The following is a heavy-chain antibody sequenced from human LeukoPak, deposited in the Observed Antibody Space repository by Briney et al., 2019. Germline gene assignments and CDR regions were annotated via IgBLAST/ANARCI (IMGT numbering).Heavy chain of an antibody. V-gene: IGHV1-18*01. CDR3: ARDLAAEGGLYYYYYMDV. D-gene: IGHD6-19*01. CDR1: GYTFTTYG. CDR2: VSGHNGNR. J-gene: IGHJ6*03. Sequence: ASVKVSCKASGYTFTTYGSNWMRQAPGQGLEWVGWVSGHNGNRNYAQKLQGRVTMTTDTSTTTAYMELRSLRSDDTAVYYCARDLAAEGGLYYYYYMDVWGKGTTVTVSS.